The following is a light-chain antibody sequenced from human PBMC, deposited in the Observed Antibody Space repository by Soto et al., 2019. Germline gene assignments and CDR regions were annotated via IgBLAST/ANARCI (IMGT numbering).Light chain of an antibody. CDR3: CSYAGSYV. J-gene: IGLJ1*01. Sequence: QSVLTQPASVSVSPGQSITISCTGTSSDVGSYNLVSWYQQHPGKAPKLMIYEVSKRPSGVSNRFSGSKSGNTASLTISGLQAEDEADYYCCSYAGSYVFGTGTKVTVL. CDR1: SSDVGSYNL. CDR2: EVS. V-gene: IGLV2-23*02.